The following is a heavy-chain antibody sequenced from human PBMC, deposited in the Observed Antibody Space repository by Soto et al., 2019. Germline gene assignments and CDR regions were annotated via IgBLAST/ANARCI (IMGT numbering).Heavy chain of an antibody. J-gene: IGHJ6*02. CDR2: ISYDGSNK. Sequence: QVQLVESGGGVVQPGRSLRLSCAASRFTFSSYGMHWVRQAPGKGLEWVAVISYDGSNKYYADSVKGRFTISRDNSKNTLYLQMNSLRAEDTAVYYCAKDGGVVVPAAIPIYYYYGMDVWGQGTTVTVSS. V-gene: IGHV3-30*18. D-gene: IGHD2-2*02. CDR3: AKDGGVVVPAAIPIYYYYGMDV. CDR1: RFTFSSYG.